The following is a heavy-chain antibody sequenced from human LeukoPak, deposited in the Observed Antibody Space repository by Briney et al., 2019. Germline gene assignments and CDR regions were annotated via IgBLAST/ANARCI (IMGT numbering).Heavy chain of an antibody. D-gene: IGHD3-9*01. V-gene: IGHV3-23*01. Sequence: PGGSLRLSCAASGFTFSSYAMSWVRQAPGKGLEWVSAISGSGGSTYYADSVKGRFTISRDNSKNTLYLQMNGLRAEDTAVYYCAKHLGLRYLSDYWGQGTLVTVSS. CDR2: ISGSGGST. CDR3: AKHLGLRYLSDY. J-gene: IGHJ4*02. CDR1: GFTFSSYA.